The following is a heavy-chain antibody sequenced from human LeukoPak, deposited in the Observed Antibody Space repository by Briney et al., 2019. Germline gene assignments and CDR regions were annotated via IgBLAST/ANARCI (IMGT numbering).Heavy chain of an antibody. CDR3: ARGRLKDYDFWSGYYTQTYYYYYMDV. Sequence: ASETLSLTCAVYGGSFSGYYWSWIRQPPGKGLEWIGEINHSGSTNYNPSLKSRVTISVDTSKNQFSLKLSSVTAADTAVYYCARGRLKDYDFWSGYYTQTYYYYYMDVWGKGTTVTVSS. D-gene: IGHD3-3*01. CDR2: INHSGST. J-gene: IGHJ6*03. CDR1: GGSFSGYY. V-gene: IGHV4-34*01.